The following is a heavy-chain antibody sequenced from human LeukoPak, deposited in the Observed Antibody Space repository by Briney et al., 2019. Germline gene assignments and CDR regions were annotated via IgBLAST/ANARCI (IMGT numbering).Heavy chain of an antibody. D-gene: IGHD3-3*01. CDR1: GYTFTGYY. V-gene: IGHV1-2*06. Sequence: ASVKVSCEASGYTFTGYYMHWVRQAPGQGLEWMGRLNPNSGGTNYAQKFQGRVTMTRDTSISTAYMELSRLRSDDTAVYYCARDYDFWSGHRWFDPWGQGTLVTVSS. CDR2: LNPNSGGT. CDR3: ARDYDFWSGHRWFDP. J-gene: IGHJ5*02.